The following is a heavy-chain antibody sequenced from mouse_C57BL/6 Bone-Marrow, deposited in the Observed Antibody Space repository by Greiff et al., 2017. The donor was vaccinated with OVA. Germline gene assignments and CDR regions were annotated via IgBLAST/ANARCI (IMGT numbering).Heavy chain of an antibody. CDR3: TTDDYDGYYFDY. D-gene: IGHD2-4*01. V-gene: IGHV14-4*01. Sequence: VQLQQPGAELVRPGASVKLSCTASGFNIKDDYMHWVKQRPEQGLEWIGWIDPENGDTEYASKFQGKATITADTSSNTAYLQLSSLTSEDTAVYYCTTDDYDGYYFDYWGQGTTLTVSS. CDR1: GFNIKDDY. J-gene: IGHJ2*01. CDR2: IDPENGDT.